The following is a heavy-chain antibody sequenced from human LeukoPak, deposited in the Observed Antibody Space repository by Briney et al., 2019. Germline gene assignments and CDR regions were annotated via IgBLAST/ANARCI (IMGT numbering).Heavy chain of an antibody. CDR1: GGSINSY. CDR2: ISGSGTI. Sequence: SETLSLTCTVSGGSINSYWSWIRQPAGKGLEWIGRISGSGTITYNPALQSRLSISIDTSKNQFSLKLMSVTAADTAVYYCAGDSGTTGEVKFDPWGQGTLVTVSS. V-gene: IGHV4-4*07. D-gene: IGHD3-10*01. CDR3: AGDSGTTGEVKFDP. J-gene: IGHJ5*02.